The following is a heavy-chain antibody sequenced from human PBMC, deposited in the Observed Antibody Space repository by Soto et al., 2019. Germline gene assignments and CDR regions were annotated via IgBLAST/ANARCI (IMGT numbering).Heavy chain of an antibody. D-gene: IGHD1-7*01. CDR1: GFTFSNAW. Sequence: PGWSLRLSCAAPGFTFSNAWMTWVRQAPGKGLEWVGLIKSKTDVGTTDYAAPVKGRFTISRDDSKNTLYLQMKSLKTEDTAVYYCTTAGTTSSYWGQGTLVTVSS. V-gene: IGHV3-15*01. J-gene: IGHJ4*02. CDR3: TTAGTTSSY. CDR2: IKSKTDVGTT.